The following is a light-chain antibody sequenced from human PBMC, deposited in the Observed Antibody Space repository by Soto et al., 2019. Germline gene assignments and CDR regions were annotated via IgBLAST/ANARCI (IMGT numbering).Light chain of an antibody. CDR2: LGS. J-gene: IGKJ1*01. CDR1: QSLLHSNGYNY. Sequence: DIVMTQSPLSLPVTPGEPASISCRSSQSLLHSNGYNYLDWYLQKPGQSPQLLIYLGSNRASRVPDRCSGSGSGTDFTLKISRVEAEDVGVYYCMQALQSPPWTCCQGPKVEIK. V-gene: IGKV2-28*01. CDR3: MQALQSPPWT.